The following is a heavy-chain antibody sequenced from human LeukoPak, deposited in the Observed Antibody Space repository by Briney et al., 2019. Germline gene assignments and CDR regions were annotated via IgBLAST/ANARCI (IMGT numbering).Heavy chain of an antibody. D-gene: IGHD5-24*01. J-gene: IGHJ4*02. CDR1: GFTFDDYT. V-gene: IGHV3-43*01. Sequence: GGSLRLSCAASGFTFDDYTMHWVRQAPGKGLEWVSLISWDGGSTYYADSVKGRFTISRDNSKNTLYLQMNSLRAEDTAVYYCAEMATRSYWGQGTLVTVSS. CDR3: AEMATRSY. CDR2: ISWDGGST.